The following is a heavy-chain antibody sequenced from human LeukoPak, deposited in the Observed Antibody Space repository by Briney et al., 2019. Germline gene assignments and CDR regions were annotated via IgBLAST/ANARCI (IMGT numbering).Heavy chain of an antibody. J-gene: IGHJ4*02. V-gene: IGHV3-30*03. CDR1: RFTFSTYG. D-gene: IGHD3-22*01. CDR2: ISYDGNNK. CDR3: GRDLFMIVVPGQNVLDY. Sequence: GGSLRLSCAASRFTFSTYGMHWVRQAPGKGLEWVAVISYDGNNKYYADSVKGRFTISRDNSKNTLYLQMNSLRAEDTAVYYCGRDLFMIVVPGQNVLDYWGQGTLVTVSS.